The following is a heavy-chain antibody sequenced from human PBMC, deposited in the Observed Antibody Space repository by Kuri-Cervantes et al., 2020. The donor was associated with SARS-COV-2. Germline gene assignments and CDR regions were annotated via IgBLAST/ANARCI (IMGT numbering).Heavy chain of an antibody. J-gene: IGHJ4*02. V-gene: IGHV4-59*08. CDR2: ISFSGSN. CDR3: AGRNTTSVFDS. D-gene: IGHD1-1*01. CDR1: GGSISSYY. Sequence: SETLSLTCTVSGGSISSYYWSWIRQPPGKGLEWIGSISFSGSNLHNPSLKGRVSISIDTSKNHFSLNLTSVTAADSAVYYCAGRNTTSVFDSWGQGTLVTVSS.